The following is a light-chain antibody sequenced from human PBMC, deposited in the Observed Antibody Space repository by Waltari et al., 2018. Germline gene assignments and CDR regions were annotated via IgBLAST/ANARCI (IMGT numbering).Light chain of an antibody. V-gene: IGKV3-15*01. J-gene: IGKJ4*01. CDR3: QQYNNWLGLT. CDR2: GAS. CDR1: QSVSSN. Sequence: EIVMTQSPATLSVSPGERANLSCRASQSVSSNLAWYQQKPGQAPRLLIYGASTRATGIPARFSGSGSGTEFTLTISSLQSEDFAVYYCQQYNNWLGLTFGGGTKVEIK.